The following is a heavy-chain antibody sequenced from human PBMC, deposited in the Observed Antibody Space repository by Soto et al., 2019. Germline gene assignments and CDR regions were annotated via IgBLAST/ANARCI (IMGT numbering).Heavy chain of an antibody. CDR2: INHTGSP. CDR3: ASQVGIPNNRVGVV. D-gene: IGHD2-21*01. Sequence: SETLSLTCAVYGGPFNNYYWSWIRQSPTKGLEWIGEINHTGSPNYNPSLKSRVTISIDTSKKQISLKLSSVTAADTAVYYCASQVGIPNNRVGVVWGQGTLVTVSS. J-gene: IGHJ1*01. CDR1: GGPFNNYY. V-gene: IGHV4-34*01.